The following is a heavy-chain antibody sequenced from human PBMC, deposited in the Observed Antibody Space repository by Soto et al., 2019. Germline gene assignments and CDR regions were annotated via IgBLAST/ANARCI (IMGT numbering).Heavy chain of an antibody. V-gene: IGHV4-39*01. CDR3: ARHNGPEYYYDSSGFLDY. CDR2: IYYSGST. J-gene: IGHJ4*02. CDR1: GGSISSSSYY. Sequence: PSETLSLTCTVSGGSISSSSYYWGWIRQPPGKGLEWIGSIYYSGSTYYNPSLKSRVTISVDTSKNQFSLKLSSVTAADTAVYYCARHNGPEYYYDSSGFLDYWGQGTLVTVS. D-gene: IGHD3-22*01.